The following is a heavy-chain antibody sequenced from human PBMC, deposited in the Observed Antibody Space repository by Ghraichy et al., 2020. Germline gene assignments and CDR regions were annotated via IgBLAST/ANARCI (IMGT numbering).Heavy chain of an antibody. D-gene: IGHD2-15*01. V-gene: IGHV3-21*01. Sequence: GGSLRLSCAASGFTFSSYSMSWVRQAPGKGLEWVSSISSRSSYIDYADSVKGRFTISRDNAKNSLYLQMNSLRAEDTAVYYCASRYCSGGSCYGFDYWGQGTLVTVS. CDR1: GFTFSSYS. CDR2: ISSRSSYI. CDR3: ASRYCSGGSCYGFDY. J-gene: IGHJ4*02.